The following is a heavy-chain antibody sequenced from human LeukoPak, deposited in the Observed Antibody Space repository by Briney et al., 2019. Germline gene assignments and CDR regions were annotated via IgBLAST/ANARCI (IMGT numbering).Heavy chain of an antibody. CDR3: VKDFWPARDGGGYYSPFEY. Sequence: GGSLRLSCAASGFTFSNSAMDCVRQAPGKGLEWGSGIRANGDTTYYVDSVRGRFTISRDNSKNSVFLQMNSLRDADTAVYYCVKDFWPARDGGGYYSPFEYWGEGTLVTVSS. CDR2: IRANGDTT. J-gene: IGHJ4*02. D-gene: IGHD3-22*01. CDR1: GFTFSNSA. V-gene: IGHV3-23*01.